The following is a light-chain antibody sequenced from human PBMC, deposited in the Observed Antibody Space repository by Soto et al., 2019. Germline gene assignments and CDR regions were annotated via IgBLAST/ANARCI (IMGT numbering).Light chain of an antibody. CDR1: SSDVGGYDY. Sequence: QSALTQPATVSGSPGQSITISCTGTSSDVGGYDYVSWYQQHPGKAPKLMIYEVSNRPSGVSNRFSGSKSGNTASLTISGLQAEDEADHYCSSYTSRSTLVFGGGTKLTVL. V-gene: IGLV2-14*01. CDR2: EVS. CDR3: SSYTSRSTLV. J-gene: IGLJ3*02.